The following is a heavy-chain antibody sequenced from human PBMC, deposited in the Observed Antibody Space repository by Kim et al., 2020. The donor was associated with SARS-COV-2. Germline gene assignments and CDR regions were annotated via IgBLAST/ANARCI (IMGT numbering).Heavy chain of an antibody. J-gene: IGHJ4*02. V-gene: IGHV3-15*01. Sequence: DYAAPVKGRFTISRDDSKNTLYLQMNSLKTEDTAVYYCTASIQDWYLFDYWGQGTLVTVSS. CDR3: TASIQDWYLFDY. D-gene: IGHD3-9*01.